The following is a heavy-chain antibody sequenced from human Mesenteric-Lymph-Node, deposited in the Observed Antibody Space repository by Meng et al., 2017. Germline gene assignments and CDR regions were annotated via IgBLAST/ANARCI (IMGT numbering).Heavy chain of an antibody. J-gene: IGHJ5*02. D-gene: IGHD6-13*01. Sequence: QLQESGPGLVKPSETLSLTCAVYGGSFSGYYWSWIRQPPGKGLEWIGEINHSGSTNYNPSLKSRVTISVDKSKNQFSLKLSSVTAADTAVYYCARVAAAGNEWFDPWGQGTLVTASS. V-gene: IGHV4-34*10. CDR2: INHSGST. CDR1: GGSFSGYY. CDR3: ARVAAAGNEWFDP.